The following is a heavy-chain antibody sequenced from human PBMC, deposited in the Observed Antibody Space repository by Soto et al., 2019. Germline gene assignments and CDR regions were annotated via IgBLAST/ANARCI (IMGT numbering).Heavy chain of an antibody. D-gene: IGHD1-20*01. V-gene: IGHV3-23*01. CDR3: ARDNWNGAYYGLGV. J-gene: IGHJ6*02. Sequence: GGSLRLSCVASHFAFNIDAMTWVRQAPGKGLEWVSSMSGSGSSIYYADSVKGRFTITRDKSKKTLYLQMNSLRAEDTAVYWCARDNWNGAYYGLGVWGQGTTGTVSS. CDR1: HFAFNIDA. CDR2: MSGSGSSI.